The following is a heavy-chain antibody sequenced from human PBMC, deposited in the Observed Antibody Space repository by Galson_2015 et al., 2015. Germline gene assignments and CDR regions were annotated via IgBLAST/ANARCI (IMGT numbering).Heavy chain of an antibody. CDR1: AFTFSSYP. D-gene: IGHD3-10*01. J-gene: IGHJ4*02. CDR3: AKGYYGTLDY. Sequence: SLRLSCAASAFTFSSYPMQWVRQAPGKGLEWVAAISSDGSNKIYADSVKGRLTVSRDNSKNTLYLQMNSLRAEDTAVYYCAKGYYGTLDYWGQGTLVTVSS. CDR2: ISSDGSNK. V-gene: IGHV3-30-3*01.